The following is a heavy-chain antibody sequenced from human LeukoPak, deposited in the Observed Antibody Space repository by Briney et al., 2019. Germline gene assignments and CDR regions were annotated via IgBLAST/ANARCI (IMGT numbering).Heavy chain of an antibody. D-gene: IGHD1-26*01. J-gene: IGHJ5*02. Sequence: PSETLSLTCAVYGGSFSGYYWSWIRQPPGKGLEWIGEINHSGSTNYNPSLKSRVTISVDTSKNQFSLKLSSVTAADTAVYYRARGTLGKEWFDPWGQGTLVTVSS. V-gene: IGHV4-34*01. CDR3: ARGTLGKEWFDP. CDR1: GGSFSGYY. CDR2: INHSGST.